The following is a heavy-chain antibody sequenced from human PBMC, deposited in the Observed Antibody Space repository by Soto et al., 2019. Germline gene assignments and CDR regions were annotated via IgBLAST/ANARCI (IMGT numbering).Heavy chain of an antibody. D-gene: IGHD6-6*01. Sequence: PSETLSLTCAVYGGSFSGYYWSWIRQPPGKGLEWIGEINHSGSTNYNPSLKSRVTISVDTSKNQFSLKLSSVTAADTAVYYCARGASEYSSSLGPDYWGQGTLVTVSS. J-gene: IGHJ4*02. CDR3: ARGASEYSSSLGPDY. CDR1: GGSFSGYY. CDR2: INHSGST. V-gene: IGHV4-34*01.